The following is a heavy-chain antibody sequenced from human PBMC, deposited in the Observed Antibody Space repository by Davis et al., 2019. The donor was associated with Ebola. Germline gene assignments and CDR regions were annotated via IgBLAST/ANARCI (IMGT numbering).Heavy chain of an antibody. CDR1: GFTVSSNY. Sequence: GESLKISCAAPGFTVSSNYMSWVRQAPGKGLEWVSVIYSGGSTYYADSVKGRFTISRDNSKNTLYLQMNSLRAEDTAVYYCARGGGYSGYYYYGMDVWGQGTTVTVSS. CDR3: ARGGGYSGYYYYGMDV. CDR2: IYSGGST. V-gene: IGHV3-53*01. D-gene: IGHD5-12*01. J-gene: IGHJ6*02.